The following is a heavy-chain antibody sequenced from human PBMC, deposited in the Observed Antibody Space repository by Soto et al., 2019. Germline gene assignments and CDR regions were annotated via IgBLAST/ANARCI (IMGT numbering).Heavy chain of an antibody. Sequence: PSETLSLTCTVSGASISSSYWSWLRQSPGKGLEWIGYVFYSGSTNYIPSLKSRVTISADTSKNQFSLKLKSVTAADTAVYYCARGYYDSSGQSNTFDIWGQGTMVTVSS. V-gene: IGHV4-59*01. CDR1: GASISSSY. J-gene: IGHJ3*02. D-gene: IGHD3-22*01. CDR3: ARGYYDSSGQSNTFDI. CDR2: VFYSGST.